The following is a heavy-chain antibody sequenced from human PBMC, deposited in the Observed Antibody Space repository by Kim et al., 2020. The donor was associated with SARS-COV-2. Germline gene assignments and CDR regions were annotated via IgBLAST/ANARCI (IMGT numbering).Heavy chain of an antibody. CDR1: GFTFSSYE. J-gene: IGHJ6*02. V-gene: IGHV3-48*03. CDR2: ISSSGSTI. CDR3: ARASNYDFWSGSRFNYYYGMDV. Sequence: GGSLRLSCAASGFTFSSYEMNWVRQAPGKGLEWVSYISSSGSTIYYADSVKGRFTISRDNAKNSLYLQMNSLRAEDTAVYYCARASNYDFWSGSRFNYYYGMDVWGQGTTVTVSS. D-gene: IGHD3-3*01.